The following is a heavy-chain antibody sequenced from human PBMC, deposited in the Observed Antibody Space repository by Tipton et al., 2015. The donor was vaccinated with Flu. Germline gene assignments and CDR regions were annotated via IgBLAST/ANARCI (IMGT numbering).Heavy chain of an antibody. CDR1: GGSISSYY. J-gene: IGHJ4*02. CDR3: GAGACTNGVCYPDY. Sequence: LRLSCTVSGGSISSYYWSWIRQPPGKGLEWIGYIYYSGSTNYNPSLKSRVTISVDTSKNQFSLKLSSVTAADTAVYYWGAGACTNGVCYPDYWGQGTLVTVSS. CDR2: IYYSGST. V-gene: IGHV4-59*08. D-gene: IGHD2-8*01.